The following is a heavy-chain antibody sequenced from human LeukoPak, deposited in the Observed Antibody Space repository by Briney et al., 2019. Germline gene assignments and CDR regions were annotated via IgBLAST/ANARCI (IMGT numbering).Heavy chain of an antibody. J-gene: IGHJ4*02. V-gene: IGHV3-23*01. Sequence: GGSLRLSCAASGFTFSDYAMSWVRQAPGKGLEGVSTIRGSFSTTYYADAVKGRFTFSRDNSKNTLYLQMTTLRAEDTAIYYCARQGSGYDSSGYRDYWGQGTLVTVSS. CDR2: IRGSFSTT. D-gene: IGHD3-22*01. CDR3: ARQGSGYDSSGYRDY. CDR1: GFTFSDYA.